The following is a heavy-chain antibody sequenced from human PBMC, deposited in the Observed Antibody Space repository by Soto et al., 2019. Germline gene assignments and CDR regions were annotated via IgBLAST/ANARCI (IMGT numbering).Heavy chain of an antibody. D-gene: IGHD3-10*01. J-gene: IGHJ6*02. CDR3: ARRGYGPGFPYYDGMDV. CDR2: IFYSGKI. CDR1: VGSISSYY. Sequence: SETLSLTCTVSVGSISSYYWSWIRQPPGKGLEWIGYIFYSGKIDYNPSLKSRVTMSVDTPKNQFSLKLSSVNAADTAVYYCARRGYGPGFPYYDGMDVWSQGTTVTVS. V-gene: IGHV4-59*01.